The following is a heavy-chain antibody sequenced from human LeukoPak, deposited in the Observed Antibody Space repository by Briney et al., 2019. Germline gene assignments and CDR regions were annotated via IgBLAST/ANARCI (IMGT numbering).Heavy chain of an antibody. CDR3: ARAERWYGMDV. D-gene: IGHD2-15*01. CDR1: GGSISSYY. J-gene: IGHJ6*02. V-gene: IGHV4-59*01. Sequence: SETLSLTCTVSGGSISSYYWSWIRQPPGKGLEWIGYIYYSGSTNYNPSLKSRVTISVDTSKNQFSLKLSSVTAAGTAVYYCARAERWYGMDVWGQGTTVTVSS. CDR2: IYYSGST.